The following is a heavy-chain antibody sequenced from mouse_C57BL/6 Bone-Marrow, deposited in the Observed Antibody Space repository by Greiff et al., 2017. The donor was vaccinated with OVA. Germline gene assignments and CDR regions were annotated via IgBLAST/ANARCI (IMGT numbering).Heavy chain of an antibody. J-gene: IGHJ2*01. V-gene: IGHV3-6*01. CDR3: AREGGITTVVAN. CDR1: GYSITSGYY. CDR2: ISYDGSN. Sequence: VQLKESGPGLVKPSQSLSLTCSVTGYSITSGYYWTWIRQFPGNKLEWMGYISYDGSNNYNPSLKNRISITRDTSKNQFFLKLNSVTTEDTATYYCAREGGITTVVANWGQGTTLTVSS. D-gene: IGHD1-1*01.